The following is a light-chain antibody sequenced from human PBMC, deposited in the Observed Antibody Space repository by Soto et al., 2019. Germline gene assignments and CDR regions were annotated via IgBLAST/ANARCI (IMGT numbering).Light chain of an antibody. CDR1: QSVSNN. J-gene: IGKJ2*01. Sequence: EIVMTQSPVTLSVSPGERVTLSCRASQSVSNNLAWYQQKPGQAPRLLISGASTRATGIPARFSGSGSGTEFALTLSSLQSEDFSVYDCQHFTNWPPTFAQGTKADIK. V-gene: IGKV3-15*01. CDR2: GAS. CDR3: QHFTNWPPT.